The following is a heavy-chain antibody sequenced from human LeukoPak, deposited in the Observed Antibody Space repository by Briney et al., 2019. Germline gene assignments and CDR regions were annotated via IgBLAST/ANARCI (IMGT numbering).Heavy chain of an antibody. V-gene: IGHV4-39*07. J-gene: IGHJ4*02. CDR1: GGSISSSSYY. D-gene: IGHD5-24*01. CDR3: ARMATILIDY. Sequence: SETLSLTCTVSGGSISSSSYYWGWIRQPPGKGLGWIGSIYYSGSTYYNPSLKSRVTISVDTSKNQFSLKLSSVTAADTAVYYCARMATILIDYWGQGTLVTVSS. CDR2: IYYSGST.